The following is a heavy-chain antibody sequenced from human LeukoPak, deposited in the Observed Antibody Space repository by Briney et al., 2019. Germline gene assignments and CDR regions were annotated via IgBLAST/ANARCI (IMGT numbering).Heavy chain of an antibody. CDR3: ESKTGGYFDY. V-gene: IGHV3-30*02. Sequence: GWSLRLSRAASVFTLSSYGMHWVRQAPAKVLEGVAFIRYDGCNKYYADSVKGRFTISRDNSKNTLYLQMNSRRAEDTAVYYCESKTGGYFDYWGQGTLVAVSS. CDR2: IRYDGCNK. CDR1: VFTLSSYG. J-gene: IGHJ4*02. D-gene: IGHD2-8*02.